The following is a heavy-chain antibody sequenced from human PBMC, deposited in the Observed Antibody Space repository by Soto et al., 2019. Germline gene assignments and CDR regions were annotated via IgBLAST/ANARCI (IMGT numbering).Heavy chain of an antibody. Sequence: SVKVSCKASGGTFSSYAIIWVRQAPGQGLEWMGGIIPIFGTANYAQKFQGRVTITADESTSTAYMELSSLRSEDTAVYYCARDLSRRGSGFDSYWGQGTLVTVSS. CDR2: IIPIFGTA. D-gene: IGHD3-22*01. CDR3: ARDLSRRGSGFDSY. V-gene: IGHV1-69*13. CDR1: GGTFSSYA. J-gene: IGHJ4*02.